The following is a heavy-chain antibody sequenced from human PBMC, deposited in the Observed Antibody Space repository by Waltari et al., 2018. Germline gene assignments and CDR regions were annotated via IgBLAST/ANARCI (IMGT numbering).Heavy chain of an antibody. D-gene: IGHD5-18*01. V-gene: IGHV4-59*01. CDR3: ARVPQYTYRAFDI. CDR1: GGSMRSVY. J-gene: IGHJ3*02. Sequence: QVQLQESGPGLVKPSETLSLTCSVSGGSMRSVYWSWIRQPPGKGRGWIAYIHDSGSCNDNPSRKSRVTILIGTSKSQFSLQVTSVTAADTAVYYCARVPQYTYRAFDIWGQGTMVTVSS. CDR2: IHDSGSC.